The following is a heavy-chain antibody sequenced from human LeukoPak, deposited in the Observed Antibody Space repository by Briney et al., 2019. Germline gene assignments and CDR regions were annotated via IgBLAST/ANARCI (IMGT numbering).Heavy chain of an antibody. V-gene: IGHV4-30-4*01. D-gene: IGHD5-24*01. CDR2: IYYSGST. Sequence: SETLSLTCTVSGGSISSGDYYWSWIRQPPGKGLEGIGYIYYSGSTYYNPSLKSRVTISVDTSKNQFSLKLSSVTAADTAVYYCARRRETDYYYYGMDVWGQGTTVTVSS. CDR3: ARRRETDYYYYGMDV. CDR1: GGSISSGDYY. J-gene: IGHJ6*02.